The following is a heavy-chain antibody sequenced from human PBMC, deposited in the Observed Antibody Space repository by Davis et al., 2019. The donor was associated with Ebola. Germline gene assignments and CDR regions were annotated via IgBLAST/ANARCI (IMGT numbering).Heavy chain of an antibody. V-gene: IGHV1-18*01. CDR3: TTPGGQDSGYDVFDI. CDR2: INPNDGRT. Sequence: ASVKVSCKASGYSFKNYAISWVRQAPGQGLGWMGMINPNDGRTIYAQKFQGRVTMTTDTSTSTAYMDLRSLTSDDTALYYCTTPGGQDSGYDVFDIWGQGTMVTVSS. CDR1: GYSFKNYA. D-gene: IGHD5-12*01. J-gene: IGHJ3*02.